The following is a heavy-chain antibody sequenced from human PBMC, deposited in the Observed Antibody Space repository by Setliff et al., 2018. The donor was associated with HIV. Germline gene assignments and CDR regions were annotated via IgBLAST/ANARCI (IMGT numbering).Heavy chain of an antibody. Sequence: GGSLRLSCAASGFTFSNYWMHWVRQAPGKGLVWVSRVSSDGISTSYADSVKGRFTISRDNAKNTLYLQMNSLRDEDTAVYYCTTGEDTVLMVSDYWGQGTLVTVSS. CDR1: GFTFSNYW. CDR2: VSSDGIST. V-gene: IGHV3-74*01. J-gene: IGHJ4*02. D-gene: IGHD2-8*01. CDR3: TTGEDTVLMVSDY.